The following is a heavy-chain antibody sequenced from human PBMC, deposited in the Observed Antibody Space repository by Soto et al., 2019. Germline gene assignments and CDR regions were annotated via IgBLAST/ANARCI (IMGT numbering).Heavy chain of an antibody. CDR1: GYTITGYY. D-gene: IGHD2-2*01. CDR3: ARGGVVVVKAAIALYYYYGMDV. CDR2: INPNSGGT. V-gene: IGHV1-2*04. J-gene: IGHJ6*02. Sequence: ASVKVSCKASGYTITGYYMHWVRQAPGQGLEWMGWINPNSGGTNYAQKFQGWVTMTRDTSISTAYMELSRLRSDDTAVYYCARGGVVVVKAAIALYYYYGMDVWGQGTKVIVSS.